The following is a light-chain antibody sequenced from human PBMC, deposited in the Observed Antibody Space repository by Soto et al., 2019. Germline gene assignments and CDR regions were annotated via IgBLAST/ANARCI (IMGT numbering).Light chain of an antibody. CDR3: CSYAGTYTRG. CDR1: SSDVGGYNY. Sequence: QSALTQPRSVSGSPGQSVTISCPGPSSDVGGYNYVSWYQQHPGKAPKLLIYDVSQRPSGVPNRFSGSKSDNTASLTISGLQAEDEAEYYCCSYAGTYTRGFGGGTKLTVL. V-gene: IGLV2-11*01. J-gene: IGLJ3*02. CDR2: DVS.